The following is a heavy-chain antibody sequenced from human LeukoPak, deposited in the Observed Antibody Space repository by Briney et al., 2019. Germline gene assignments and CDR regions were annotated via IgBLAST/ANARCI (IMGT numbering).Heavy chain of an antibody. CDR1: GGSISSSSYH. V-gene: IGHV4-39*07. CDR3: ARVKAPYCSGGSCLRGFWFDP. J-gene: IGHJ5*02. CDR2: IYYTGTT. D-gene: IGHD2-15*01. Sequence: ASETLSLTCTVSGGSISSSSYHWGWIRQPPGKGLEWIGSIYYTGTTYYNPSLKSRVTMSVDTSKNQFSLKLSSVTAADTAVYYCARVKAPYCSGGSCLRGFWFDPWGQGTLVTVSS.